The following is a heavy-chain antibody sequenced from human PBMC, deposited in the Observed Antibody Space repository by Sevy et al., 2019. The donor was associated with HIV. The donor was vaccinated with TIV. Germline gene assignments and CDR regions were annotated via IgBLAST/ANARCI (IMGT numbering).Heavy chain of an antibody. Sequence: GGSLRFSCAASGFTFSSYAMSWVRQAPGKGLEWVSAISGSSGSTYHADSVKGRFTISRDNSKNTLYLQMNSLRAEDTAVYYCAKGGSYYYDSSGYNDYRGQGTLVTVSS. J-gene: IGHJ4*02. D-gene: IGHD3-22*01. V-gene: IGHV3-23*01. CDR3: AKGGSYYYDSSGYNDY. CDR2: ISGSSGST. CDR1: GFTFSSYA.